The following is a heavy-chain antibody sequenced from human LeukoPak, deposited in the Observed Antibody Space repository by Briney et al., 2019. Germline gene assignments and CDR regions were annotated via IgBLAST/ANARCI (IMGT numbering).Heavy chain of an antibody. CDR2: IWYDASNK. CDR1: GISFRSYG. V-gene: IGHV3-30*02. CDR3: ATDISTHHLGS. D-gene: IGHD1-14*01. J-gene: IGHJ4*02. Sequence: PGGSLRLSCAASGISFRSYGMHWVRQAPGKGLEWVTFIWYDASNKYYAESVKGRFTISRDNSRNTVFLQMNGLRAEDTAIYYCATDISTHHLGSWGQGTLVTVSS.